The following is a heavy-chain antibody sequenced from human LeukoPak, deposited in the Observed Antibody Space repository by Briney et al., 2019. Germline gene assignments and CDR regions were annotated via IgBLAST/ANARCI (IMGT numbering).Heavy chain of an antibody. Sequence: GESLKISCKASGYSFTNYWIGWVRQMPGKGLEWMRIIYPGDSDTTYSPSFQGQVTISADKSISTAYLQWSSLKASDTAMYYCARTRAVGATIRDFEYWGQGTLVTVSS. CDR3: ARTRAVGATIRDFEY. CDR1: GYSFTNYW. V-gene: IGHV5-51*01. D-gene: IGHD1-26*01. J-gene: IGHJ4*02. CDR2: IYPGDSDT.